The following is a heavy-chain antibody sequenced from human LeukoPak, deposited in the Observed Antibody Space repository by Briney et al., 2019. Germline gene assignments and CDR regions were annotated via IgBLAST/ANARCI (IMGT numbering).Heavy chain of an antibody. D-gene: IGHD3-22*01. V-gene: IGHV3-21*01. CDR2: ISSSSSYI. CDR1: RFTFSSYS. J-gene: IGHJ4*02. Sequence: GGSLRLSCAASRFTFSSYSMNWVRQAPGKWLEWVSSISSSSSYIYYADLVKGRFTISRDNAKNSLYLQMNSLRDEDTAVYYCAREGYYDISGYQNFDYWGQGTLVTVSS. CDR3: AREGYYDISGYQNFDY.